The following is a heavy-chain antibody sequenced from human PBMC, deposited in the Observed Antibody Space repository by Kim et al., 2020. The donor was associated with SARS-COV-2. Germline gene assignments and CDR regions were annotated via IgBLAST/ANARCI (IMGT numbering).Heavy chain of an antibody. V-gene: IGHV1-24*01. J-gene: IGHJ6*02. CDR3: ATDSGYDDSSPYYYGMDV. CDR1: GYTLTELS. Sequence: ASVKVSCKVSGYTLTELSMHWVRQAPGKGLEWMGGFDPEDGETIYAQKFQGRVTMTEDTSTDTAYMELSSLRSEDTAVYYCATDSGYDDSSPYYYGMDVWGQGTTVTVSS. CDR2: FDPEDGET. D-gene: IGHD5-12*01.